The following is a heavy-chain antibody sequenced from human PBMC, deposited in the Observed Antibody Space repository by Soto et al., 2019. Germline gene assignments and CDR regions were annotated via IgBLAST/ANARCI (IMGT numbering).Heavy chain of an antibody. CDR3: ANPDYGDYDYYYGMDV. CDR2: ISGSGGST. V-gene: IGHV3-23*01. J-gene: IGHJ6*02. CDR1: GFTFSSYA. Sequence: GGSLRLSCAASGFTFSSYAMSWVRQAPGKGLEWVSAISGSGGSTYYADSVKGRFTISRDNSKNTLYLQMNSLRAEDTAVYYCANPDYGDYDYYYGMDVWGQGTMVTVSS. D-gene: IGHD4-17*01.